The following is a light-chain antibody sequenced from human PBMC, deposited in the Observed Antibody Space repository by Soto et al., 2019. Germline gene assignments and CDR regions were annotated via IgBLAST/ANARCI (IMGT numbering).Light chain of an antibody. CDR2: STN. CDR1: SGSVSSSYY. V-gene: IGLV8-61*01. CDR3: VLYMGSGMWV. Sequence: QTVVTQEPSFSVSPGGTVTLTCGLSSGSVSSSYYPSWYQQTPGQAPRTLIYSTNIRSSGVPDRFSGSILGNKAALTITGAQADDESDYYCVLYMGSGMWVFGGGTKLTVL. J-gene: IGLJ3*02.